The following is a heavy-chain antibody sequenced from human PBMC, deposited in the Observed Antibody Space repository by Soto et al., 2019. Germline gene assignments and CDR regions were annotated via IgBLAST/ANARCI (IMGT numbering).Heavy chain of an antibody. V-gene: IGHV1-18*01. J-gene: IGHJ4*02. CDR1: CYTFSNYG. D-gene: IGHD5-12*01. Sequence: APVKVSCKASCYTFSNYGISWVRQAPGQGLEWMGWISAYNGNTNYAQKLQGRVTMTTDTSTSTAYMELRSLRSDDTAVYYCARAGRGFPHYWGQGTLVTVSS. CDR3: ARAGRGFPHY. CDR2: ISAYNGNT.